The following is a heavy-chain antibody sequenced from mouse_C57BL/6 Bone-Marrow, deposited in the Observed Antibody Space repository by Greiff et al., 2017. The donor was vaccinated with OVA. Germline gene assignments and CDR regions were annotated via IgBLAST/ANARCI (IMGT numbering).Heavy chain of an antibody. D-gene: IGHD2-4*01. CDR1: GFTFSDYG. CDR2: ISNLAYSI. Sequence: EVQVVESGGGLVQPGGSLKLSCAASGFTFSDYGMAWVRQAPRKGPEWVAFISNLAYSIYYAYTVTGRFTISRENAKNTLYLEMSSLRSEDTAMYYCARQDYDYGYAMDYWGQGTSVTVSS. J-gene: IGHJ4*01. V-gene: IGHV5-15*01. CDR3: ARQDYDYGYAMDY.